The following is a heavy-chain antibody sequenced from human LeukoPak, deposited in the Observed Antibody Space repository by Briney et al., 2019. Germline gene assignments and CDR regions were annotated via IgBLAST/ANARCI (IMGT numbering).Heavy chain of an antibody. CDR3: AKLAGTTSYEDC. V-gene: IGHV3-30*18. CDR2: ISYDGSNK. CDR1: GFTFSSYG. D-gene: IGHD1-1*01. J-gene: IGHJ4*02. Sequence: GGSLRLSCAASGFTFSSYGMHRVRQAPGKGLEWVAVISYDGSNKYYADSVKGRFTISRDNSKNTLYLQMNSLRAEDTAVYYCAKLAGTTSYEDCWGQGTLVTVSS.